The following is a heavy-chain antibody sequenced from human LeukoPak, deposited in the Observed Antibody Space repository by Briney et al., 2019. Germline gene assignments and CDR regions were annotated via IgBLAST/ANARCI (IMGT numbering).Heavy chain of an antibody. CDR2: INHSGST. J-gene: IGHJ5*02. CDR3: ARRRLGGNWNSKEGAWFDP. Sequence: PSETLSLTCAVYGESFSGYYWSWIRQPPGKGLEWIGEINHSGSTNYNPSLKSRVTISVDTSKNQFSLKLSSVTAADTAVYYCARRRLGGNWNSKEGAWFDPWGQGTLVTVSS. CDR1: GESFSGYY. V-gene: IGHV4-34*01. D-gene: IGHD1-7*01.